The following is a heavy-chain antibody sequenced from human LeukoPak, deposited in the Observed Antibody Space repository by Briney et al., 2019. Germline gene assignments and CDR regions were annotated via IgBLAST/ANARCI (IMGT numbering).Heavy chain of an antibody. CDR2: ISWNSGSI. J-gene: IGHJ4*02. CDR3: ARDGWLRSPIVMYYFDY. D-gene: IGHD5-12*01. Sequence: PGRSLRLSCAASGFTFDDYAMHWVRQAPGKGLEWVSGISWNSGSIGYADSVKGRFTISRDNSKNTLYLQMNSLRAEDTAVYYCARDGWLRSPIVMYYFDYWGQGTLVTVSS. V-gene: IGHV3-9*01. CDR1: GFTFDDYA.